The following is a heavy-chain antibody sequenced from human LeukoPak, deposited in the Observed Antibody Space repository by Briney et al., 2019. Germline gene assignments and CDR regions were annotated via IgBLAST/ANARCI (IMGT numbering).Heavy chain of an antibody. CDR1: GFTFSSYE. V-gene: IGHV3-23*01. CDR3: AKIGPIIAAAGNFDY. J-gene: IGHJ4*02. CDR2: ISGSGGST. Sequence: GGSLRLSCAASGFTFSSYEMSWVRQAPGKGLEWVSAISGSGGSTYYADSVKGRFTTSRDNSKNTLYLQMNSLRAEDTAVYYCAKIGPIIAAAGNFDYWGQGTLVTVSS. D-gene: IGHD6-13*01.